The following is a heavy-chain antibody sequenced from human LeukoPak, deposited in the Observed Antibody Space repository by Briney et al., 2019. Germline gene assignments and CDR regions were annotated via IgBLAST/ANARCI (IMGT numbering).Heavy chain of an antibody. CDR2: FDPEDGET. CDR3: ATAPIVVPAAMSLDYYYYMDV. V-gene: IGHV1-24*01. D-gene: IGHD2-2*01. CDR1: GYTLTELS. J-gene: IGHJ6*03. Sequence: GASVKVSCKVSGYTLTELSMHWVRQAPGKGLEWMGGFDPEDGETTYAQKFQGRVTMTEDTSTDTAYMELSSLRSEDTAVYYCATAPIVVPAAMSLDYYYYMDVWGKGTTVTVSS.